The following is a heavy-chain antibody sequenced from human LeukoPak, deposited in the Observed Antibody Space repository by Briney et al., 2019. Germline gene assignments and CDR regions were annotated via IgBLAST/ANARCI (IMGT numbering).Heavy chain of an antibody. D-gene: IGHD3-3*01. V-gene: IGHV3-33*06. CDR3: AKDTGVQFLEPAF. Sequence: GGSLRLSCAASGFTFNTYGMHWVRQAPGQGLEWVAAIWFDGSVKHYSDAVKGRFTISRDNSLNTLYLQMDSVRVEDTAIYYCAKDTGVQFLEPAFWGQGTLVTVSS. J-gene: IGHJ4*02. CDR1: GFTFNTYG. CDR2: IWFDGSVK.